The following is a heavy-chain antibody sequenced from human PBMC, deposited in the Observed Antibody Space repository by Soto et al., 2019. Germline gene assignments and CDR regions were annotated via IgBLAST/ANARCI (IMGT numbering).Heavy chain of an antibody. CDR2: INHSGST. D-gene: IGHD2-2*01. J-gene: IGHJ5*02. CDR1: GVYFSGYY. Sequence: SETLSLTCAVYGVYFSGYYWSWIRQPPGKGLEWIGEINHSGSTNYNPSLKSRVTISVDTSKNQFSLKLSSVTAADTAVYYCARGTPLLDPYCSSTSCYGGWFDPWGQGTLVTVSS. V-gene: IGHV4-34*01. CDR3: ARGTPLLDPYCSSTSCYGGWFDP.